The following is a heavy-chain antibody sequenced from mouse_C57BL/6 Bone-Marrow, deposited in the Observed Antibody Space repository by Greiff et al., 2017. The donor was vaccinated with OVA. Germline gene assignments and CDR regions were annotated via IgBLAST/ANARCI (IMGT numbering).Heavy chain of an antibody. Sequence: QVQLKESGAELVKPGASVKLSCKASGYTFTSYWMHWVKQRPGQGLEWIGMIHPNSGSTNYNEKFKSKATLTVDKSSSTAYMQLSSLTSEDSAVYYCARGGYYFDYWGQGTTLTVSS. CDR1: GYTFTSYW. V-gene: IGHV1-64*01. CDR3: ARGGYYFDY. J-gene: IGHJ2*01. CDR2: IHPNSGST.